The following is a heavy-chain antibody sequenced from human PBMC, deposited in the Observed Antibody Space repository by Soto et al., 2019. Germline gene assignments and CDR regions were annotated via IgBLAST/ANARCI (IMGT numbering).Heavy chain of an antibody. J-gene: IGHJ2*01. V-gene: IGHV4-39*01. D-gene: IGHD3-16*01. CDR1: NGSISSSNYY. CDR3: ARRDFYGGNFDL. CDR2: IYYSGTT. Sequence: QLQLQESGPGLVKPSETLSLTCTVSNGSISSSNYYWAWIRQPPGKGLEWIGSIYYSGTTYYKPSLKSRLTISVDTSKNQSSLRLTSVPAADTAVYYCARRDFYGGNFDLWGRGTLVTVSS.